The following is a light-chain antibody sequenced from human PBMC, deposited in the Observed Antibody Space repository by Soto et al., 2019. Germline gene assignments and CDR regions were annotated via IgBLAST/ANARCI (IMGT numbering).Light chain of an antibody. CDR1: QSVFSSSDSENY. V-gene: IGKV4-1*01. CDR2: WAS. J-gene: IGKJ4*01. CDR3: QQYYSTPLT. Sequence: DIVMTQSPDSLAVSLGERATINCKSSQSVFSSSDSENYLAWYQQKPGQPPELLLYWASTRESGVPDRFSGSGSGTDFPLTITSLQAEDVAVYYCQQYYSTPLTFGGGTRVEI.